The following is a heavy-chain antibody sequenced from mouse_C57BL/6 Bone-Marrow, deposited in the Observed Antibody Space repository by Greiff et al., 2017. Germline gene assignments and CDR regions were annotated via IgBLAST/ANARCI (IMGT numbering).Heavy chain of an antibody. CDR2: INPSTGGT. CDR1: GYSFTGYY. Sequence: VQLKESGPELVKPGASVKISCKASGYSFTGYYMNWVKQSPEKSLEWIGEINPSTGGTTYNQKFKAKATLTVDKSSSTAYMQLKSLTSEDSAVYYCAGGFYYGSSYWYFDVWGTGTTVTVSS. J-gene: IGHJ1*03. CDR3: AGGFYYGSSYWYFDV. V-gene: IGHV1-42*01. D-gene: IGHD1-1*01.